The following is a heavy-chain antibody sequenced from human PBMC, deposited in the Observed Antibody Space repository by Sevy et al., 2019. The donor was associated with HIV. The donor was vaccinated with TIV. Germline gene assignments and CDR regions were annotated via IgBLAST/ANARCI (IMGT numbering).Heavy chain of an antibody. CDR1: GFTFSSYG. D-gene: IGHD3-9*01. CDR2: ISYDGSNK. CDR3: AKDSVDAGYFDY. Sequence: GGSLRLSCAASGFTFSSYGMHWVRQAPGKGLEWVAVISYDGSNKYYADSVKGRFTISRDNSKNTLYLQMNSLRAEDTAVYYCAKDSVDAGYFDYWGPGTLVTVSS. V-gene: IGHV3-30*18. J-gene: IGHJ4*02.